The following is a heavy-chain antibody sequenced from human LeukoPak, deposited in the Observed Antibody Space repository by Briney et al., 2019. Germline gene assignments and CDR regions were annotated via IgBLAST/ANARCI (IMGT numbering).Heavy chain of an antibody. CDR2: INTDGSTI. CDR1: GFTFSDYW. D-gene: IGHD5-12*01. V-gene: IGHV3-74*01. J-gene: IGHJ4*02. Sequence: GGSLRLSCAASGFTFSDYWLHWVRQAPGKGLVWVSRINTDGSTINYAGSVKGRFTTSRDNSKNTLYLQMNSLRAEDTAVYYCARGPSGYHNTGGQGTLVTVSS. CDR3: ARGPSGYHNT.